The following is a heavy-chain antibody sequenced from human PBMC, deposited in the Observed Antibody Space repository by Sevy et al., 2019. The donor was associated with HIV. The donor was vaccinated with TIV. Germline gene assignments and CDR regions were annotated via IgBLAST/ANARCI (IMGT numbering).Heavy chain of an antibody. CDR1: GFTFSSYA. J-gene: IGHJ4*02. CDR2: ISYDGSNK. CDR3: ARGLLVSARPPEGYFDY. V-gene: IGHV3-30-3*01. D-gene: IGHD6-6*01. Sequence: GGSLRLSCAASGFTFSSYAMHWVRQAPGKGLEWVAVISYDGSNKYYADSVKGRFTISRDNSKNTPYLQMNSLRAEDTAVYYCARGLLVSARPPEGYFDYWGQGTLVTVSS.